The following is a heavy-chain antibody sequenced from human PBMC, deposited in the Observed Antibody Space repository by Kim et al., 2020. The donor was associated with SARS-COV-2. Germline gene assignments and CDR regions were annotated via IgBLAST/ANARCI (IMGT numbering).Heavy chain of an antibody. D-gene: IGHD1-1*01. CDR2: ST. J-gene: IGHJ4*02. CDR3: ARKVLALQLDS. V-gene: IGHV4-34*01. Sequence: STKNTPSLNSRVGKSVHTSKNQFSLKLTSVTAADSAVYYCARKVLALQLDSWGQGTLVTVSS.